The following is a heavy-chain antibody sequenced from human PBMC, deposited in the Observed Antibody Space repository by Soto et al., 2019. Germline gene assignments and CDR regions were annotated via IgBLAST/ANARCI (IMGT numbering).Heavy chain of an antibody. Sequence: PGGSLRLSCAASGFTFSSYWMSGVRQAPGKGLEWVANIKQDGSEKYYVDSVKGRFTISRDNAKNSLYLQMNSLRAEDTAVYYCARARGIAAPAGMDVWGQGTTVTVSS. D-gene: IGHD6-25*01. CDR3: ARARGIAAPAGMDV. J-gene: IGHJ6*02. CDR1: GFTFSSYW. V-gene: IGHV3-7*01. CDR2: IKQDGSEK.